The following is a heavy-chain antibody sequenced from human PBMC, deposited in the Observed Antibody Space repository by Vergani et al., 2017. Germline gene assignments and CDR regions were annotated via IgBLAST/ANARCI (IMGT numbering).Heavy chain of an antibody. Sequence: QVQLVQSGAEVKKPGASVKVSCKASGYTFTSYDINWVRQATGQGLEWMGWMNPNSGNTGYAQKFQGRVTMTRNTSISTAYMELSSLRSGDTAVYYCARFASRVTIFGVVISYMDVWGKXP. CDR2: MNPNSGNT. J-gene: IGHJ6*03. D-gene: IGHD3-3*01. CDR1: GYTFTSYD. CDR3: ARFASRVTIFGVVISYMDV. V-gene: IGHV1-8*01.